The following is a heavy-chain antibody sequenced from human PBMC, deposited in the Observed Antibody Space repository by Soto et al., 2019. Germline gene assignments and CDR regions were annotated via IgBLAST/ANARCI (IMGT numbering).Heavy chain of an antibody. J-gene: IGHJ4*02. D-gene: IGHD3-10*01. CDR1: GFTFSSYG. CDR3: AKERMGAGVRGYSDY. Sequence: QVQLVESGGGVVQPGRSLRLSCAASGFTFSSYGMHWVRQAPGEGLEWVAVIIYDGSTKYYADSVKGRFTISRDNSKSTLYLQMNSLRAEDTAVYYCAKERMGAGVRGYSDYWGQGTLVTVSS. CDR2: IIYDGSTK. V-gene: IGHV3-30*18.